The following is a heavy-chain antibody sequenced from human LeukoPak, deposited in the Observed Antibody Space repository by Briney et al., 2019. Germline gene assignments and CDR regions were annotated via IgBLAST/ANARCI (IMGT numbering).Heavy chain of an antibody. D-gene: IGHD5-18*01. CDR3: AREGYSYLVYYFDY. CDR2: IKQDGSEK. J-gene: IGHJ4*02. Sequence: QPGGSLRLSCAASGFIFSSYAMSWVRQAPGKGLEWVANIKQDGSEKYYVDSVKGRFTISRDNAKNSLFLQMNSLRAEDTAVYYCAREGYSYLVYYFDYWGQGTLVTVSS. V-gene: IGHV3-7*01. CDR1: GFIFSSYA.